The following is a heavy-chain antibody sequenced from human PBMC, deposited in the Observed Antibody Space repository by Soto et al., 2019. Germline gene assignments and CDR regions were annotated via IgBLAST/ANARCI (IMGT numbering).Heavy chain of an antibody. Sequence: PGGSLRLSCADSGFTFSSYWMSWVRQAPGKGLEWVANIKQDGSEKYYVDSVKGRFTISRDNAKNSLYLQMNSLRAEDTAVYYCARDYSSGWYYYYYYYMDVWGKGTTVTVSS. CDR2: IKQDGSEK. CDR1: GFTFSSYW. CDR3: ARDYSSGWYYYYYYYMDV. V-gene: IGHV3-7*01. J-gene: IGHJ6*03. D-gene: IGHD6-19*01.